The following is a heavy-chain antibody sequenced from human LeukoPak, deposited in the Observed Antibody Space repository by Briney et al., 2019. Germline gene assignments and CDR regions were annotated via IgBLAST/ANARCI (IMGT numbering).Heavy chain of an antibody. D-gene: IGHD3-10*01. CDR2: ISSNGGST. CDR3: VKGLTYYYGSGSYPFDY. CDR1: GFTFSSYA. Sequence: GGSLRLSCSASGFTFSSYAMHWARQAPGKGLEYVSAISSNGGSTYYADSVKGRFTISRDNSKNTLYLQMSSLRAEDTAVYYCVKGLTYYYGSGSYPFDYWGQGTLVTVPS. J-gene: IGHJ4*02. V-gene: IGHV3-64D*06.